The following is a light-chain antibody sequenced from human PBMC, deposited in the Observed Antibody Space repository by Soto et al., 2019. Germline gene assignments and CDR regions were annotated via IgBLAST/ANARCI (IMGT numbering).Light chain of an antibody. Sequence: EIFWRQSPGPLSLSPGEGTTLSCRASESVASLAWYQQKPGQAPRLLIYGASTRATGIPDRFSGSGSGTDFTLTISRLEPEDFAVYYCQYYGGSPRTFGRGTKVDIK. J-gene: IGKJ1*01. CDR2: GAS. V-gene: IGKV3-20*01. CDR1: ESVAS. CDR3: QYYGGSPRT.